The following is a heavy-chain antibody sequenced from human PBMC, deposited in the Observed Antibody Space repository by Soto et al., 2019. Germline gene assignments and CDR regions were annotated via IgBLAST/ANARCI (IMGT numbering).Heavy chain of an antibody. Sequence: SETLSLTCTVSGGSISSYYWSWIRQPPGKGLEWIGYIYYSGSTNYNPSLKSRVTISVDTSKNQFSLKLSSVTAADTAVYYCARHSCSGGSCYSYHYWGQGTLVTVSS. D-gene: IGHD2-15*01. CDR3: ARHSCSGGSCYSYHY. J-gene: IGHJ4*02. CDR1: GGSISSYY. V-gene: IGHV4-59*08. CDR2: IYYSGST.